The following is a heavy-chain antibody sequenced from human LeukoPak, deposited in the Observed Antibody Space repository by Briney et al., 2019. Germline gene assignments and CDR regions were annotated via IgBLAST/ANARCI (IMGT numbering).Heavy chain of an antibody. CDR1: TDSITSNW. CDR2: VHKSGST. J-gene: IGHJ4*02. D-gene: IGHD1-26*01. Sequence: TSETQSLTCAVSTDSITSNWWSWVRQPPGKGLEWIGEVHKSGSTNYYPSLQSRVTISIDKSKNQIALELTSVTAADTAVYYCAKEIVGAPTPGAYWGQGILVTVSS. V-gene: IGHV4-4*02. CDR3: AKEIVGAPTPGAY.